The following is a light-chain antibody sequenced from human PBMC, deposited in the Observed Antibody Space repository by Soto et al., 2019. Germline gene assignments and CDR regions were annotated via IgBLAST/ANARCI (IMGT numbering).Light chain of an antibody. CDR1: SSDVGGYNY. V-gene: IGLV2-14*01. J-gene: IGLJ2*01. CDR3: SSYARNSVL. Sequence: QSALTQPASVSGSPGQSITISCTGTSSDVGGYNYVSWYQHYPGKAPKLIIYEVSNGPSGVSNRFSGSKSGNTASLTLSGLQAEDEADYYCSSYARNSVLFGGGTKLTVL. CDR2: EVS.